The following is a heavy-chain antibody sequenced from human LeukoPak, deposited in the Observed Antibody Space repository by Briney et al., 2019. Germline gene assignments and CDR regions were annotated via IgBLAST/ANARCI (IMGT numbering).Heavy chain of an antibody. J-gene: IGHJ3*02. V-gene: IGHV3-74*01. Sequence: PGGSLRLSCAASGFTFSSYGMHWVRQAPGKGLVWVSRIDGGAISTSNADSVTGRFTISRDNAKHTLYLQMNSLRAEDTAVYYCVREYCSDSRCTNHDAFDIWGQGTMVTVSS. D-gene: IGHD2-15*01. CDR1: GFTFSSYG. CDR3: VREYCSDSRCTNHDAFDI. CDR2: IDGGAIST.